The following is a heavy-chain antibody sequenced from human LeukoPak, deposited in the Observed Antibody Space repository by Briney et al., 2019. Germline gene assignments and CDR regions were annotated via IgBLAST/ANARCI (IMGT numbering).Heavy chain of an antibody. CDR1: GFTFSSYG. CDR3: TKGGAMSTRTRSDY. V-gene: IGHV3-30*18. D-gene: IGHD2-2*01. J-gene: IGHJ4*02. Sequence: PGGSPRLSCAASGFTFSSYGMHWVRQAPGKGLEWVAVISYDGSDRYYGDSVKGRFTISRDNSKNTLYLQMSSLRAEDTAFYYCTKGGAMSTRTRSDYWGQGTLVTVSS. CDR2: ISYDGSDR.